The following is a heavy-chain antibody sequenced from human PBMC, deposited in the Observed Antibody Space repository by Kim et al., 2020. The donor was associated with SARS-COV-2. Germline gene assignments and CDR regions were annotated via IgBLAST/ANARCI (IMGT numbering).Heavy chain of an antibody. CDR3: AREYKYSGSYPPDY. D-gene: IGHD1-26*01. CDR2: ISAYNGNT. V-gene: IGHV1-18*01. CDR1: GYTFTSYG. Sequence: ASVKVSCKASGYTFTSYGISWVRQAPGQGLEWMGWISAYNGNTNYAQKLQGRVTMTTDTSTSTAYMELRSLRSDDTAVYYCAREYKYSGSYPPDYWGQGTLVTVSS. J-gene: IGHJ4*02.